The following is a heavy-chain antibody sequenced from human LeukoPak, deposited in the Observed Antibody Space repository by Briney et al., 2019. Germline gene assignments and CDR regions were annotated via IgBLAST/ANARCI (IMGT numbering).Heavy chain of an antibody. CDR3: AKEQNTYSSSPPDY. CDR1: EFDFSSHA. CDR2: ISISGSKT. V-gene: IGHV3-23*01. Sequence: GGSLRLSCAASEFDFSSHAMTWVRQAPGKGLEWVSAISISGSKTYYADSVKGRFTISRDNSKNTLYLQMNSLRAEDTAVYYCAKEQNTYSSSPPDYWGQGTLVTVSS. D-gene: IGHD6-13*01. J-gene: IGHJ4*02.